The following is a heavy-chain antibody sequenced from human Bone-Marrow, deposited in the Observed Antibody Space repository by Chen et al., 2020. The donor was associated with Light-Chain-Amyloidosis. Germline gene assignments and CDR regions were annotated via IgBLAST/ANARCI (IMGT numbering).Heavy chain of an antibody. J-gene: IGHJ4*02. CDR2: ISETGANT. D-gene: IGHD6-13*01. V-gene: IGHV3-23*01. CDR1: GFTFSHYA. CDR3: AKQYLVGG. Sequence: VRLLESGGGLVQPGGSLRLSCAVSGFTFSHYAMNWVRQAPGKGLQWISSISETGANTDYEDSVKGRFTISRDNSNNMLYLQLTSLRAEDTAVYYCAKQYLVGGWGQGTLVTVSS.